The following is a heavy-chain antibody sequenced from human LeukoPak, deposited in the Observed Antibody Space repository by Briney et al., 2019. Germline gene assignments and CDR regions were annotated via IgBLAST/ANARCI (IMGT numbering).Heavy chain of an antibody. J-gene: IGHJ4*02. V-gene: IGHV3-23*01. CDR3: AKGQAYYYDSRLFDY. CDR1: GFTFSSYA. D-gene: IGHD3-22*01. Sequence: QTGGSLRLSCAASGFTFSSYAMSWVRQAPGKGLEWVSAISGSGGSTYYADSVKGRFTISRDNSKNTLYLQMNSLRAEDTAVYYCAKGQAYYYDSRLFDYWGQGTLVTVSS. CDR2: ISGSGGST.